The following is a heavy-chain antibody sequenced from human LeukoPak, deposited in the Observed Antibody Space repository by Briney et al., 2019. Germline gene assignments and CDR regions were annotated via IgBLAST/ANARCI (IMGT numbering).Heavy chain of an antibody. CDR1: GYTFSSYG. J-gene: IGHJ4*02. CDR3: ARDRSGSGRYYKSSVLNY. Sequence: ASVTVTCKASGYTFSSYGFCGVRQAPGQGLEWMGWISAYNGNTNYAQKLQGRVTMTTDTSTSTAYMELRSLRSDDTAVYYCARDRSGSGRYYKSSVLNYWGQGTLVTVSS. CDR2: ISAYNGNT. D-gene: IGHD3-10*01. V-gene: IGHV1-18*01.